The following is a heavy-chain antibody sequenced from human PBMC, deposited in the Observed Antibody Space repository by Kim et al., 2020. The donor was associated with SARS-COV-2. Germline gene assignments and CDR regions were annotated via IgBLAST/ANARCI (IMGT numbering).Heavy chain of an antibody. V-gene: IGHV3-21*01. Sequence: YADSVKGRFTSSRDNAKNSLYLQMNSLRAEDTAVYYCARTYYYGSGSFDYWGQGTLVTVSS. J-gene: IGHJ4*02. CDR3: ARTYYYGSGSFDY. D-gene: IGHD3-10*01.